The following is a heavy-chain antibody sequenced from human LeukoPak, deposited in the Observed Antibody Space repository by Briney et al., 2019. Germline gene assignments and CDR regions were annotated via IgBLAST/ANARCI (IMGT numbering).Heavy chain of an antibody. CDR1: GFTFSSYS. D-gene: IGHD4-11*01. CDR3: AREGTTSGVDYYYYYMNV. CDR2: ISSSSSYI. Sequence: PGGSLRLSCAASGFTFSSYSMNWVRQAPGKGLEGVSSISSSSSYIYYADSVKGRFTISRDNAKNSLYLQMNSLRAEDTAVYYCAREGTTSGVDYYYYYMNVWGKGTTVTVSS. V-gene: IGHV3-21*01. J-gene: IGHJ6*03.